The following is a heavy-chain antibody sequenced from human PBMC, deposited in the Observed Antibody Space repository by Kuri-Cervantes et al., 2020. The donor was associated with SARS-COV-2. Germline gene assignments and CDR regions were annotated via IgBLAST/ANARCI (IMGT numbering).Heavy chain of an antibody. CDR3: TTLIDY. V-gene: IGHV3-15*01. Sequence: GGSLRLSCTASGFTFSDAWMSWVRQAPGKGLEWVGRFKSKTAGGTTVYAAPVKGRFTISRDDSRDTLYLQMNSLKTEDTAVYYCTTLIDYWGQGALVTVSS. J-gene: IGHJ4*02. CDR1: GFTFSDAW. CDR2: FKSKTAGGTT.